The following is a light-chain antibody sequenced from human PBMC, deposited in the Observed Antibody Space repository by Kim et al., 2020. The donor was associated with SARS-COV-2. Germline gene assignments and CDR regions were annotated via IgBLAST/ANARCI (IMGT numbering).Light chain of an antibody. Sequence: SPGERATLSCRANQSVSSNDLAWYQQKPGQTPRLLIYDASTRATGIPDRFSGSGSGTDFTLTISRLEPEDFAVYYCQQYGSSPVTFGGGTKVDIK. J-gene: IGKJ4*01. CDR1: QSVSSND. CDR2: DAS. V-gene: IGKV3-20*01. CDR3: QQYGSSPVT.